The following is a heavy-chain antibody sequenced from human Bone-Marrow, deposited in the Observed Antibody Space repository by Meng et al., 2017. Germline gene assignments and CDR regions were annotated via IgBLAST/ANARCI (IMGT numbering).Heavy chain of an antibody. CDR3: ARDDILTGVWAFDI. CDR2: ISSSGSTI. J-gene: IGHJ3*02. V-gene: IGHV3-48*03. Sequence: GGSLRLSCAASGFTFSSYEMNWVRQAPGKGLEWVSYISSSGSTIYYAGSVKGRFTISRDNAKNSLYLQMNSLRAEDTAVYYCARDDILTGVWAFDIWGQGTMVTVSS. CDR1: GFTFSSYE. D-gene: IGHD3-9*01.